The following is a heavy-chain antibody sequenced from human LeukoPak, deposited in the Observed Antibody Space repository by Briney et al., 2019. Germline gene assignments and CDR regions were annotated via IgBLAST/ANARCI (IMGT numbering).Heavy chain of an antibody. D-gene: IGHD6-19*01. CDR2: ISSSSSYI. CDR1: GFTFSSYA. CDR3: ARDLAVLDV. Sequence: GGSLRLSCAASGFTFSSYAMGWVRQAPGKGLEWVSSISSSSSYIYYADSVKGRFTISRDNAKNPLYLQMNSLRAEDTAVYYCARDLAVLDVWGQGTTVTVSS. V-gene: IGHV3-21*01. J-gene: IGHJ6*02.